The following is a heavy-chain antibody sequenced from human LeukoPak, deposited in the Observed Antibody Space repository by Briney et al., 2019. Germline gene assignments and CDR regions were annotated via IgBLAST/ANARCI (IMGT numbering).Heavy chain of an antibody. J-gene: IGHJ3*02. CDR1: GFTFGDYV. V-gene: IGHV3-49*04. CDR3: TRRYNYDSSGYYYVRDAFDI. D-gene: IGHD3-22*01. CDR2: IRSKAYGGTT. Sequence: GGSLRLSCTASGFTFGDYVMSWVRQAPGKGLEWVGFIRSKAYGGTTKNAASVKGRFTISRDDSRSIAYLQMNRLKTEDTAVYYCTRRYNYDSSGYYYVRDAFDIWGQGTMVTVSS.